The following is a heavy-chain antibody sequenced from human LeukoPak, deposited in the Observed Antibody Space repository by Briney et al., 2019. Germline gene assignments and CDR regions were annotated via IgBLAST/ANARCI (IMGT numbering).Heavy chain of an antibody. J-gene: IGHJ6*03. V-gene: IGHV3-66*01. CDR1: EFSVGSNY. Sequence: GGSLRLSCAASEFSVGSNYMTWVRQAPGKGLEWVSLIYSGGSTYYADSVKGRFTISRDNSKNTLYLQMNSLRAEDTAVYYCARGPHVVINPYYYYYYYMDVWGKGTTVTISS. CDR3: ARGPHVVINPYYYYYYYMDV. CDR2: IYSGGST. D-gene: IGHD3-22*01.